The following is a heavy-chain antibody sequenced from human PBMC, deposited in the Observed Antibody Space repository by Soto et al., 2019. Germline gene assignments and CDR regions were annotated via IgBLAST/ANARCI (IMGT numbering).Heavy chain of an antibody. D-gene: IGHD2-8*01. J-gene: IGHJ3*02. CDR1: GFSFGDYI. V-gene: IGHV3-21*01. CDR2: ISHSGSYI. Sequence: AQLVESGGSLVKPGGSLRLSCAASGFSFGDYIMNWVRQAPGRGLEWVASISHSGSYIFYADSVKGRFTISRDNSSDSLYLQMNSLSVDDTAIYYCAGARESCVYTSKDIIAFDIWGQGTRVTVSS. CDR3: AGARESCVYTSKDIIAFDI.